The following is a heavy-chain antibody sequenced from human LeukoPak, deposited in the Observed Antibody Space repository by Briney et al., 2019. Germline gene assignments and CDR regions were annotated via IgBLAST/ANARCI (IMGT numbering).Heavy chain of an antibody. CDR3: AKDVGGSSSLPFDY. V-gene: IGHV3-9*01. J-gene: IGHJ4*02. D-gene: IGHD6-6*01. CDR1: GFTFDDYA. CDR2: ISWNSGSI. Sequence: GGSLRLSCAASGFTFDDYAMHWVRQAPGKGLEWVSGISWNSGSIGYADSVKGRFTISRDNAKNSLYLQMNSLRAEDTALYYCAKDVGGSSSLPFDYWGQGTLVTVSS.